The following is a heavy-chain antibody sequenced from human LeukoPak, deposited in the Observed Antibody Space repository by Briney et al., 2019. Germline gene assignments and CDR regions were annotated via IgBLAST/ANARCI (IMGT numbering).Heavy chain of an antibody. D-gene: IGHD3-22*01. J-gene: IGHJ4*02. CDR1: GYTFTSYY. CDR2: INPSGGST. Sequence: ASVKVSCKASGYTFTSYYMHWVRQAPGQGLEWMGIINPSGGSTSYAQKFQGRVTMTRDTSTSTVYTELSSLRSEDTAVYYCARDLIQRYYDSRDDYWGQGTLVTVSS. CDR3: ARDLIQRYYDSRDDY. V-gene: IGHV1-46*01.